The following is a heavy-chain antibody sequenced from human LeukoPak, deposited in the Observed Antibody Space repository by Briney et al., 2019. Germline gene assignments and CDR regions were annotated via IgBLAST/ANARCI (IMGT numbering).Heavy chain of an antibody. V-gene: IGHV3-11*01. CDR3: ARVQHYYDSSGYRY. J-gene: IGHJ4*02. D-gene: IGHD3-22*01. Sequence: GGSLRLSCAASGFTFSDYYMSWICQAPGKGLEWVSYISSSGSTIYYADSVKGRFTISRDNAKNSLYLQMNSLRAEDTAVYYCARVQHYYDSSGYRYWGQGTLVTVSS. CDR2: ISSSGSTI. CDR1: GFTFSDYY.